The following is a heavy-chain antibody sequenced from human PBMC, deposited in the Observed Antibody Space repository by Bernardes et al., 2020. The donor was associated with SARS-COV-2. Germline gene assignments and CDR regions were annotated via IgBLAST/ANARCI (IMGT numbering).Heavy chain of an antibody. J-gene: IGHJ4*02. V-gene: IGHV3-9*01. CDR2: ISWNSGSI. Sequence: GGSLRLSCAASGFTFDDYAMHWVRQAPGKGLEWVSGISWNSGSIGYADSVKGRFTISRDNAKNSLYLQMNSLRAEDTALYYCAKSEGYSYSSIETGYWGQGTLVTVSS. CDR1: GFTFDDYA. D-gene: IGHD6-13*01. CDR3: AKSEGYSYSSIETGY.